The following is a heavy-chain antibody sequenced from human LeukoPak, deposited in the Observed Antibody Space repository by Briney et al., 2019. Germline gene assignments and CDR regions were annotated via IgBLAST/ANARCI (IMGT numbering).Heavy chain of an antibody. CDR3: ARHSRPNTGMDPFDY. CDR1: GGSLSSYY. D-gene: IGHD5-18*01. J-gene: IGHJ4*02. CDR2: IYTSGST. V-gene: IGHV4-4*08. Sequence: AETLTLTCTVSGGSLSSYYWSWLRQPPGKGLEWVGYIYTSGSTNYYPSLKSRVTIFVDASKNKLSLKLSSVAAADTAAYYCARHSRPNTGMDPFDYWGQGTLVTVSS.